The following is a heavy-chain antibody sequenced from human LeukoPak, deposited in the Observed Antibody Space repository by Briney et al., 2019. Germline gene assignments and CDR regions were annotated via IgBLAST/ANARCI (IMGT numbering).Heavy chain of an antibody. D-gene: IGHD3-22*01. CDR1: GYTFTSYG. CDR2: ISAYNGNT. Sequence: ASVKVSCKASGYTFTSYGISWVRQAAGQGLEWMGWISAYNGNTNYAHKLQGRVTMITDTSTSTAYMELSSLRSDDTAVYDCARDSRYDSSGPRDNYWGQGTLVTVSS. V-gene: IGHV1-18*01. J-gene: IGHJ4*02. CDR3: ARDSRYDSSGPRDNY.